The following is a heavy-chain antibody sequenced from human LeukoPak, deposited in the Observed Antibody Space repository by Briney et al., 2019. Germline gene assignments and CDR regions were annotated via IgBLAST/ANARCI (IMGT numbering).Heavy chain of an antibody. D-gene: IGHD6-6*01. CDR3: ASARQQQPDAFDI. CDR2: IYSGGST. J-gene: IGHJ3*02. CDR1: GFTVSSNY. Sequence: GGYLRLSCAASGFTVSSNYMSWVRQAPGKGLEWVSVIYSGGSTYYADSVKGRFTISRDNSKNTLYLQMNSLRAEDTAVYYCASARQQQPDAFDIWGQGTMVTVSS. V-gene: IGHV3-66*01.